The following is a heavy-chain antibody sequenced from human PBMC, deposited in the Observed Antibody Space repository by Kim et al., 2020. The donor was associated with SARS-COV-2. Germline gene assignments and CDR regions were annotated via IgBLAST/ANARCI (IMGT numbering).Heavy chain of an antibody. CDR1: GFTFSNAW. CDR3: TTDSIGELFDYYGMDV. V-gene: IGHV3-15*01. D-gene: IGHD3-10*01. J-gene: IGHJ6*02. CDR2: IKSKTDGGTT. Sequence: GGSLRLSCAASGFTFSNAWMSWVRQTPGKGLEWVGRIKSKTDGGTTDYAAPVKGRFTISRDDSKNTLYLQMNSLKTEDTAVYYCTTDSIGELFDYYGMDVWRQGTTATVSS.